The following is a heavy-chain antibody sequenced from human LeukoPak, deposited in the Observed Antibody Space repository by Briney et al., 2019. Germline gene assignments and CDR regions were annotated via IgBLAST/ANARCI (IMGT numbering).Heavy chain of an antibody. Sequence: SETLSLTCTVSGCSISSEGYYWSWIRQPAGKGLEWIGYIYYSGCTYYNSSLKSRVTISVDTSKNQFPLKLSSVTAADTAVYYCARVPTTPEYYYYGMDVWGQGTTVTVSS. J-gene: IGHJ6*02. CDR3: ARVPTTPEYYYYGMDV. CDR1: GCSISSEGYY. CDR2: IYYSGCT. D-gene: IGHD1-14*01. V-gene: IGHV4-31*03.